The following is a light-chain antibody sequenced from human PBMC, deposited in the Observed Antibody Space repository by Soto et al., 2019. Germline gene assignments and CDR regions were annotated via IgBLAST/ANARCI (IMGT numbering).Light chain of an antibody. J-gene: IGLJ2*01. V-gene: IGLV1-44*01. CDR3: ATWDDSLNGLI. CDR2: SNN. Sequence: QSVLTQPPSASGIPGQRVTISCSGGSSNIKTNGVSWYQLVPGAAPKLLIYSNNQRPSGAPDRFPGSKSGTSASLAIAGLQSEDEATYHCATWDDSLNGLIFGGGTKLTVL. CDR1: SSNIKTNG.